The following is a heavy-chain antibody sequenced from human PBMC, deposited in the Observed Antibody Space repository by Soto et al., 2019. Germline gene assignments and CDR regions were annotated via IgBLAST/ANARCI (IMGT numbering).Heavy chain of an antibody. J-gene: IGHJ6*01. Sequence: EVQLLESGGGLVRPGGSLRLSCAASGFTFSHYVLGWVRQAPGGGLEWVSSISGSGSSVYLADSVSGRFAMSRDLSTNTVSLQMNSLTVEDTAIYYCAKVRAPYLIASYFYYGLEVWGQGTTVTVSS. CDR3: AKVRAPYLIASYFYYGLEV. D-gene: IGHD2-21*01. CDR1: GFTFSHYV. CDR2: ISGSGSSV. V-gene: IGHV3-23*01.